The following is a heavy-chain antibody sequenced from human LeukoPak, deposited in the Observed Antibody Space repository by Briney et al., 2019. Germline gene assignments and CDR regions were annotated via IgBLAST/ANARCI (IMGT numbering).Heavy chain of an antibody. V-gene: IGHV4-39*01. CDR3: ASYYYDSSGYYRGEPHSSWFDP. CDR2: IYYSGST. D-gene: IGHD3-22*01. Sequence: SETLSLTCTVSGGSISSSSYYWGWIRQPPGKGLEWIGNIYYSGSTYYNPSLKSRVTISVDTSMHQFSLKLSSVTAADTAVYYCASYYYDSSGYYRGEPHSSWFDPWGQGTLVTVSS. CDR1: GGSISSSSYY. J-gene: IGHJ5*02.